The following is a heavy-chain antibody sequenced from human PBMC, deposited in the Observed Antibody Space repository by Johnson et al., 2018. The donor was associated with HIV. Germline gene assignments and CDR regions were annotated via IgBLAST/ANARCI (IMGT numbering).Heavy chain of an antibody. D-gene: IGHD5-12*01. V-gene: IGHV3-20*04. Sequence: VQLVESGGGVVRPGGSLRLSCAASGFTFDDYGMSWVRQAPGKGLEWVSGIGNAGDTGYADSVKGRFTISRDNAKNSLYLQMNSLRAEDTALYYCAREDSGYVPDAFDIWGQGTMVTVSS. CDR2: IGNAGDT. J-gene: IGHJ3*02. CDR1: GFTFDDYG. CDR3: AREDSGYVPDAFDI.